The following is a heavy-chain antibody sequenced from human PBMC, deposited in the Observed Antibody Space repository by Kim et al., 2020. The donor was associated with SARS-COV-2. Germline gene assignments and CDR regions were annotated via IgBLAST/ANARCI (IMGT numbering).Heavy chain of an antibody. CDR2: ISGSGGST. J-gene: IGHJ4*02. V-gene: IGHV3-23*01. CDR3: AKPLAGVTGTTGSYYFDY. D-gene: IGHD1-20*01. CDR1: GFTFSSYA. Sequence: GGSLRLSCAASGFTFSSYAMSWVRQAPGKGLEWVSAISGSGGSTYYADSVKGRFTISRDNSKNTLYLQMNSLRAEDTAVYYCAKPLAGVTGTTGSYYFDYWGQGTLVTVSS.